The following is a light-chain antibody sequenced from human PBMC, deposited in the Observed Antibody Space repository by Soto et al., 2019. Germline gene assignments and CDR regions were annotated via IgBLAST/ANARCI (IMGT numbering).Light chain of an antibody. J-gene: IGLJ3*02. CDR3: SSYTSTSTWV. V-gene: IGLV2-14*01. CDR1: SSDVGSYNY. CDR2: DVS. Sequence: QSALTQPACVSGSPGQSITISCTGTSSDVGSYNYVSWYQQHPGKAPKLMIYDVSNRPSGVSNRFSGSKSGNTASLTISGLQAEDEADYYCSSYTSTSTWVFGGGTQLTVL.